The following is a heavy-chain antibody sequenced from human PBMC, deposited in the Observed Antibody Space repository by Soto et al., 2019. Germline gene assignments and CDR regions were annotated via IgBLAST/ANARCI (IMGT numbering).Heavy chain of an antibody. CDR3: ARIRVDTAMVPYYFDY. V-gene: IGHV2-70*11. Sequence: GSGPTLGNPTQTLTLNFSFSGVSLSNSGKCVSWIRQPPGKVLEWLARIDWDDDKYYSTSLKTRLTISKDTSKNQVVLTMTNMDPVDTATHYCARIRVDTAMVPYYFDYWGQGTLVTVSS. D-gene: IGHD5-18*01. CDR2: IDWDDDK. J-gene: IGHJ4*02. CDR1: GVSLSNSGKC.